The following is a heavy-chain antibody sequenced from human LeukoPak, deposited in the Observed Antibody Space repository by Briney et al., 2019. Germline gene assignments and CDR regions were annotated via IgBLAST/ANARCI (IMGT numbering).Heavy chain of an antibody. Sequence: PSETLSLTCTVSGGSISSSSYYWGWIRQPPGKGLEWIGSIYYSGSTYYSPSLKSRVTISVDTSKNQFSLKLSSVTAADTAVYYCARHLLYDFWSGPIFTAYWGQGTLVTVSS. CDR3: ARHLLYDFWSGPIFTAY. CDR2: IYYSGST. D-gene: IGHD3-3*01. CDR1: GGSISSSSYY. V-gene: IGHV4-39*01. J-gene: IGHJ4*02.